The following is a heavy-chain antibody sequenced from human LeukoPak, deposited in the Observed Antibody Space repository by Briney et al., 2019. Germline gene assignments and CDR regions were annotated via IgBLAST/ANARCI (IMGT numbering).Heavy chain of an antibody. CDR2: ISSDSNYI. CDR3: ARDYSGYSNY. D-gene: IGHD4-11*01. Sequence: PGGSLRLSCAASGFTIITYAMSWVRQAPGKGLEWVSSISSDSNYIYYADSVKGRFTISRDNARNSLYLQMNSLRAEDTAVYYCARDYSGYSNYWGQGTLVTVSS. V-gene: IGHV3-21*01. CDR1: GFTIITYA. J-gene: IGHJ4*02.